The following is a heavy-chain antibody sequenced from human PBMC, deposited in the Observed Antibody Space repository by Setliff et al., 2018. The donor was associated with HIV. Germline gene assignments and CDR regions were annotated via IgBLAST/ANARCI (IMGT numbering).Heavy chain of an antibody. V-gene: IGHV4-34*01. Sequence: SETLSLTCAVYGGSFSGYYWTWIRQPPGKGLEWIGEINHSGSTNYNPSLKSRVAISVDTSKNQFSLNLNSVTAADTAVYHCARVFRPSSSWYYNYFDPWGQGTLVPVSS. D-gene: IGHD6-13*01. CDR3: ARVFRPSSSWYYNYFDP. J-gene: IGHJ5*02. CDR1: GGSFSGYY. CDR2: INHSGST.